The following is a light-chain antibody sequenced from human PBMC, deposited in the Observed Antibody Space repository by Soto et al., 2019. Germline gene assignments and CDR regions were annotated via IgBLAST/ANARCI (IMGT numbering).Light chain of an antibody. V-gene: IGKV1-5*01. CDR3: EQYNSYASGS. CDR1: QSISSW. J-gene: IGKJ1*01. CDR2: DAS. Sequence: DIQMTQSHSTLSASVADRVTITCRASQSISSWLAWYQQKPGKAPKLLIYDASSLESGVPSRFSGGRAGTEFTLTVSSLQPDDFATYYYEQYNSYASGSFGQGTKVESK.